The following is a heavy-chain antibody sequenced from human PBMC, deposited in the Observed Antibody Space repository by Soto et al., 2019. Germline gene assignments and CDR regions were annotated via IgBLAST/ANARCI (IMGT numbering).Heavy chain of an antibody. CDR3: ARGAVACFDNWFDP. V-gene: IGHV4-34*01. Sequence: PSETLSPTCTVYGGSFNGYYWCWIRPPPGKGLEWIGEINHSGSTNYNPSLKSRVTISVDTSKNQFSLKLSSVTAADTAVYYCARGAVACFDNWFDPWGQGTLVTVSS. CDR2: INHSGST. CDR1: GGSFNGYY. D-gene: IGHD6-19*01. J-gene: IGHJ5*02.